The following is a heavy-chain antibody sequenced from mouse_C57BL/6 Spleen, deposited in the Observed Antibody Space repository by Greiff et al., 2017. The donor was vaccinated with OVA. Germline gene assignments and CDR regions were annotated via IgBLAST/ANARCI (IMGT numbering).Heavy chain of an antibody. CDR2: INPSSGYT. Sequence: SGAELARPGASVKMSCKASGYTFTSYTMHWVKQRPGQGLEWIGYINPSSGYTKYNQKFKDKATLTADKSSSTAYMQLSSLTSEDSAVYYCAEELDDYDAWFAYWGQGTLVTVSA. CDR1: GYTFTSYT. J-gene: IGHJ3*01. V-gene: IGHV1-4*01. CDR3: AEELDDYDAWFAY. D-gene: IGHD2-4*01.